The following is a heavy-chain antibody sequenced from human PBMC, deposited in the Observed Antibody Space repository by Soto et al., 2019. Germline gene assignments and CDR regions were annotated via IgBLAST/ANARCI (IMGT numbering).Heavy chain of an antibody. CDR2: ISGSGGST. CDR1: GFTFSSYA. Sequence: PGGSLRHSCAASGFTFSSYAMSWVRQAPGKGLEWVSAISGSGGSTYYADSGKGRFTISRDNSKNTLYLQMNSLRAEDTAVYYCAKALRFLEWLFPSYYYYGMDVWGQGTTVTVSS. V-gene: IGHV3-23*01. J-gene: IGHJ6*02. CDR3: AKALRFLEWLFPSYYYYGMDV. D-gene: IGHD3-3*01.